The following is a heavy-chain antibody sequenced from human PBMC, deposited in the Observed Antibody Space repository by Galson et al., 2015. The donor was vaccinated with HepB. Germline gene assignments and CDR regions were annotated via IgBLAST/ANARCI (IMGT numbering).Heavy chain of an antibody. J-gene: IGHJ5*02. V-gene: IGHV1-69*13. D-gene: IGHD2-2*01. Sequence: SVKVSCKASGYTFTTYAISWVRQAPGQGLEWMGGIIPIFGTAIYAQKFRGRVTITADESTSTAYMELSSLRSEDTAVYYCARESFVVPSAANWFDPWGQGTLVTVSS. CDR2: IIPIFGTA. CDR3: ARESFVVPSAANWFDP. CDR1: GYTFTTYA.